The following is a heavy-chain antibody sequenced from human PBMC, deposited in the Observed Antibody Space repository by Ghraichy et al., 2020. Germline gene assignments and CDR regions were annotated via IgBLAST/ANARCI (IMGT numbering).Heavy chain of an antibody. D-gene: IGHD3-22*01. J-gene: IGHJ4*02. Sequence: GGSLRLSCAASGFTFSDHDMGWVRQAPGKGLEWVGRTRNKPNSYTTEYAASVKGRFTISRDDSKQSLYLQMNSLKTEDTAVYYCARGLTRLDSSCYGYWGQGTLVTVSS. CDR2: TRNKPNSYTT. CDR3: ARGLTRLDSSCYGY. CDR1: GFTFSDHD. V-gene: IGHV3-72*01.